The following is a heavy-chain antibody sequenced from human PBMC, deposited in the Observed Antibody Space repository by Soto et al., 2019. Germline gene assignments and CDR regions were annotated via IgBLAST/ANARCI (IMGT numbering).Heavy chain of an antibody. D-gene: IGHD3-22*01. V-gene: IGHV4-31*03. J-gene: IGHJ4*02. CDR1: GATITSDGNY. Sequence: PSETLSLTCTVSGATITSDGNYWSWLRQHPEKGLEWIGHIYYGGGTYFNPSLQSRLTLTVDTSKNQFSLKLTSVTAADTAVYYCARVRREYDNSGPVDYWGQGTLVTVSS. CDR3: ARVRREYDNSGPVDY. CDR2: IYYGGGT.